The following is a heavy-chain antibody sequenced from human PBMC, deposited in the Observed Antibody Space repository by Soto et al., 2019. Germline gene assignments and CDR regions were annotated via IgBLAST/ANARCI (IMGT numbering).Heavy chain of an antibody. D-gene: IGHD3-3*01. CDR2: ISSSSSYI. CDR3: ARDPSVLRFLEWQERYYYGMDV. CDR1: GFTFSSYS. V-gene: IGHV3-21*01. J-gene: IGHJ6*02. Sequence: EVQLVESGGGLVKPGGSLRLSCAASGFTFSSYSMNWVRQAPGKGLEWVSSISSSSSYIYHADSVKGRFTISRDNAKNSLYLQMNSLRAEDTAVYYCARDPSVLRFLEWQERYYYGMDVWGQGTTVTVSS.